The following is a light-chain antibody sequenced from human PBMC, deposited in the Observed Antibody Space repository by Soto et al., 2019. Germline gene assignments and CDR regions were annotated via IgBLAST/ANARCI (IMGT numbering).Light chain of an antibody. V-gene: IGKV3-20*01. Sequence: TQSPGTLSLSPGERATLSCSASQSISSSYLAWYQQNAGQAPRLLIYGASSRATGVPDRFSASGSGTDFTLTINRLEPEDFAVYYCQQYGDLPWTFGQGTKVDIK. CDR2: GAS. CDR3: QQYGDLPWT. J-gene: IGKJ1*01. CDR1: QSISSSY.